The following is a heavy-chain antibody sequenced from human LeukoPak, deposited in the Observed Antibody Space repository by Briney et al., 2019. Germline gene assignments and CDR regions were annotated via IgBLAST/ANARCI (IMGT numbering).Heavy chain of an antibody. J-gene: IGHJ4*02. V-gene: IGHV4-59*08. D-gene: IGHD2-21*01. CDR3: ARHDVVLVIRRGFDF. Sequence: SETLSLTCTVSGGSVSGYYWSWIRRPPGRGLEWIGYIFYSGTTLYSPSLKSRVTMSVDTSENQFSLKLSSVTAADTAVYYCARHDVVLVIRRGFDFWGQGILVTVSS. CDR1: GGSVSGYY. CDR2: IFYSGTT.